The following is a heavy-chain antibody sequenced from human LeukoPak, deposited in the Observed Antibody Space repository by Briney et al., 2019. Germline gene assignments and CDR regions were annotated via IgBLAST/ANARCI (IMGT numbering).Heavy chain of an antibody. J-gene: IGHJ4*02. Sequence: SETLSLTCAVYGGSFSGYYWSWIRQPPGKGLEWIGEINHSGSTNYNPSLKSRVTISVDTSKNQFSLKLSSVTAADAAVYYCARGRGYSYGYFVYWGQGTLVTVSS. CDR3: ARGRGYSYGYFVY. V-gene: IGHV4-34*01. CDR1: GGSFSGYY. CDR2: INHSGST. D-gene: IGHD5-18*01.